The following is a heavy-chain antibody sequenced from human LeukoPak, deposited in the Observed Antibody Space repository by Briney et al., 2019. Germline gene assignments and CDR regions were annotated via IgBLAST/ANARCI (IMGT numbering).Heavy chain of an antibody. J-gene: IGHJ4*02. Sequence: SETLSLTCTVSGGSVSSGSYYWSWIRQPPGKGLEWIGYIYRSGSTNYNPSLKSRVTISVDTSKNQFSLKLRSVTAADTAVYYCARSVLGPSTYQYRGSSHFDYWGQGTLVTVSS. CDR2: IYRSGST. CDR3: ARSVLGPSTYQYRGSSHFDY. D-gene: IGHD1-26*01. CDR1: GGSVSSGSYY. V-gene: IGHV4-61*01.